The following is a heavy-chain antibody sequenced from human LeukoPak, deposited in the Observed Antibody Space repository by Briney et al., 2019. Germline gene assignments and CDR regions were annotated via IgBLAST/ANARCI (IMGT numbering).Heavy chain of an antibody. J-gene: IGHJ1*01. CDR2: IGTAGDT. CDR3: ARTPGLGYCSSTSCPEYFQH. D-gene: IGHD2-2*01. Sequence: PGGSLRLSCAASGFTFSSYDMHWVRQATGKGLEWVSAIGTAGDTYYPGSVKGRFTISRENAKNSLYLQMNSLRAGDTAVYYCARTPGLGYCSSTSCPEYFQHWGQGTLVTVSS. V-gene: IGHV3-13*01. CDR1: GFTFSSYD.